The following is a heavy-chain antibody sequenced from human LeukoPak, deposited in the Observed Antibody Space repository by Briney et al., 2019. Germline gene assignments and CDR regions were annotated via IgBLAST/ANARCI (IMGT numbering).Heavy chain of an antibody. J-gene: IGHJ5*02. V-gene: IGHV1-46*01. Sequence: ASVKVSCKASGYTFTNYFMHWVRQAPGQGLEWMGIIYPSGGSTSYAQKFQGRITMTRDTSTSTVYMELSSLRSEDTAVYYCARDWILALDPWGQGTLVTVSS. CDR1: GYTFTNYF. CDR3: ARDWILALDP. D-gene: IGHD2-2*03. CDR2: IYPSGGST.